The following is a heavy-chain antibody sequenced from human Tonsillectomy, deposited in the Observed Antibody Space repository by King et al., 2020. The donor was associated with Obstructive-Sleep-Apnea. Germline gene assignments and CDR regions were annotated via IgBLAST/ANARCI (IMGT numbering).Heavy chain of an antibody. CDR3: ARGSGATAVNWFDP. CDR1: GGSFSDYY. D-gene: IGHD6-13*01. CDR2: INHSGST. V-gene: IGHV4-34*01. Sequence: VQLQQWGAGLLKPSETLSLTCAVFGGSFSDYYWSWIRQPPGKGLEWIGEINHSGSTNSNPSLKRRVTISVDTSQNQLSLKLSSVTAAATAAYYCARGSGATAVNWFDPWGQGTLVTVSS. J-gene: IGHJ5*02.